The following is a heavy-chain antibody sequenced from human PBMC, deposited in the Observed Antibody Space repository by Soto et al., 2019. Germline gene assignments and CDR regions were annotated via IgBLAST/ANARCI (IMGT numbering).Heavy chain of an antibody. CDR1: EVTISHYE. CDR2: ISSSGRTT. V-gene: IGHV3-48*03. Sequence: VVLLILCNAAAEVTISHYERSWVRQAPEKGLEWLSYISSSGRTTNYADSVKGRFTISRDNAKNSLYLQMNSLRAEDTAVYYCARDYEDSSSFFSYAYGMDVWGQGTTVTVSS. CDR3: ARDYEDSSSFFSYAYGMDV. J-gene: IGHJ6*02. D-gene: IGHD6-6*01.